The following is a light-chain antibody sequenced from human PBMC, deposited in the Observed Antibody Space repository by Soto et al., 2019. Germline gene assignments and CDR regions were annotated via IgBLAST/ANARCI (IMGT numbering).Light chain of an antibody. CDR1: SSDVGSYNL. J-gene: IGLJ1*01. V-gene: IGLV2-23*01. CDR2: EGT. CDR3: CSHAGSSTYV. Sequence: QSALTQPASGSGSPGQSITISCTGTSSDVGSYNLVSWYQQHPGKAPKLMIFEGTKRPSGVSNRFSGSKSGNTASLTISGLQAEDEGDYYCCSHAGSSTYVFGSGTKVTVL.